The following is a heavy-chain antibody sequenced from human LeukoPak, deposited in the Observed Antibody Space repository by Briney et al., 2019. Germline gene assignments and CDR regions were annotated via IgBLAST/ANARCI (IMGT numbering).Heavy chain of an antibody. CDR1: GFTFSRYA. V-gene: IGHV3-23*01. CDR3: AKDPLPPYDFWSGYWDY. J-gene: IGHJ4*02. D-gene: IGHD3-3*01. CDR2: ISGSGGRT. Sequence: PGGSLRLSCAASGFTFSRYAMSWVRQAPGKGLEWVSAISGSGGRTYYADSVKGRFTISRDNSKNTLYLQMNSLRAEDTAVYYCAKDPLPPYDFWSGYWDYWGQGTLVTVSS.